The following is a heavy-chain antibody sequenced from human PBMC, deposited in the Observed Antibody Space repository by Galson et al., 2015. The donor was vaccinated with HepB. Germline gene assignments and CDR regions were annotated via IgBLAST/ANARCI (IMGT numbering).Heavy chain of an antibody. Sequence: SLRLSCAASGFTFSNYDMHWVRQAPGKGLEWVAVIWYDGSNKYYADSVKGRFTISRDDSKNTLYLQMNSLRAEDTAVYYCARGMSLGYFQYWGQGTLVTVSS. CDR2: IWYDGSNK. CDR1: GFTFSNYD. CDR3: ARGMSLGYFQY. J-gene: IGHJ1*01. V-gene: IGHV3-33*01. D-gene: IGHD7-27*01.